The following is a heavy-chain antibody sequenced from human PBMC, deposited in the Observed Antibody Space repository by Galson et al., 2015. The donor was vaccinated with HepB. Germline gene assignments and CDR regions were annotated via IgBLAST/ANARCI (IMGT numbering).Heavy chain of an antibody. CDR3: ARSGKLDERDSEEVY. J-gene: IGHJ4*02. V-gene: IGHV5-10-1*01. CDR1: GSNFANYW. Sequence: QSGAAVKKPGESLRISCQASGSNFANYWIAWVRQLPGKGLEYMGRIDPSDSSANYSPSFQGHVAISADRSISVAYLHWSSLKASDTGIYYCARSGKLDERDSEEVYWGQGTLVTVSS. CDR2: IDPSDSSA. D-gene: IGHD1-1*01.